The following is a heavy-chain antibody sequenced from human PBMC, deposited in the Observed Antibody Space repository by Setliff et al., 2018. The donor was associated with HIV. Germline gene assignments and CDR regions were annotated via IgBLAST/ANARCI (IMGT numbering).Heavy chain of an antibody. Sequence: SETLSLTCAVYGGSFSGYSWNWIRQSPGKGLEWIGEINHSGSTNYNPSLKSRVTISVDTSKNQFSLKLSSVTAADTAVYYCARVWYNVDIVATIIAVAGRKGYFDYWGQGTLVTVSS. CDR3: ARVWYNVDIVATIIAVAGRKGYFDY. CDR1: GGSFSGYS. V-gene: IGHV4-34*01. D-gene: IGHD5-12*01. CDR2: INHSGST. J-gene: IGHJ4*02.